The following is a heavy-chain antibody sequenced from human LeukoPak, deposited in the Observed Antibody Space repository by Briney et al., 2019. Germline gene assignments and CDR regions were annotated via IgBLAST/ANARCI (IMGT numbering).Heavy chain of an antibody. Sequence: SETLSLTCTVSGGSISSYYWSWIRQPPGKGLQWIGYIYTSGSTNYNPSLKGRLTISVDTSKNQFSLKLSSVTAADTAVYYCARLLCGGGTCYPDYWGQGTPVTVPS. J-gene: IGHJ4*02. CDR3: ARLLCGGGTCYPDY. CDR2: IYTSGST. V-gene: IGHV4-4*09. CDR1: GGSISSYY. D-gene: IGHD2-15*01.